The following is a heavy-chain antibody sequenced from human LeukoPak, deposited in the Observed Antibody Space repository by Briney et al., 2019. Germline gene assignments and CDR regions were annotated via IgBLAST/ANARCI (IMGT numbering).Heavy chain of an antibody. Sequence: PSETLSLTCAVYGGSFSGYYWSWIRQPPGKGLEWIGEINHSGSTNYNPSLKSRVTISVDTSKNQFSLKLSSVTAADTAVYYCARHGDMVRGRRQAFDIWGQGTMVTVSS. V-gene: IGHV4-34*01. D-gene: IGHD3-10*01. CDR3: ARHGDMVRGRRQAFDI. J-gene: IGHJ3*02. CDR2: INHSGST. CDR1: GGSFSGYY.